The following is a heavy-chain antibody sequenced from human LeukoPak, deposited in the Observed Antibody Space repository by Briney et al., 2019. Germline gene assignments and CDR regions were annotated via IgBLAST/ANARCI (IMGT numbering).Heavy chain of an antibody. CDR1: GYTFTSYY. J-gene: IGHJ3*02. Sequence: ASVKVSCKASGYTFTSYYMHWVRQAPGQGLEWMGWNSAYNGNTNYAQKLQGRVTMTTDTSTSTAYMELRSLRSDDTAVYYCARGVFLDAFDIWGQGTMVTVSS. CDR2: NSAYNGNT. D-gene: IGHD3/OR15-3a*01. CDR3: ARGVFLDAFDI. V-gene: IGHV1-18*04.